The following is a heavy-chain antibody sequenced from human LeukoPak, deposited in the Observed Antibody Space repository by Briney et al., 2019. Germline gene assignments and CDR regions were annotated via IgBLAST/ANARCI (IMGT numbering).Heavy chain of an antibody. CDR1: GFTFDDYA. Sequence: GGSLRLSCAASGFTFDDYAMHWARRAPGKGLEWVSGISWNSGSVAYADSVKGRFTISRDNAKNSLYLQMNSLRAEDTALYYCAKGGYSGYESWFDPWGQGTLVTVSS. D-gene: IGHD5-12*01. CDR3: AKGGYSGYESWFDP. J-gene: IGHJ5*02. V-gene: IGHV3-9*01. CDR2: ISWNSGSV.